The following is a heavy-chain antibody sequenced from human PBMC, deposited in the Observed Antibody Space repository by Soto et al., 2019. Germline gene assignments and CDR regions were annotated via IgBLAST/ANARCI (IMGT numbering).Heavy chain of an antibody. CDR1: PDSLNGHY. CDR2: IFYTGKT. V-gene: IGHV4-59*11. CDR3: ARGAGLVLVPDAIFDS. D-gene: IGHD2-2*01. Sequence: PSETLSLTCTVSPDSLNGHYWSWLRQTPGKELVWIGYIFYTGKTNYNSSLKSRVTMTLDTFENQFSLQLTSVTPVDTAIYYCARGAGLVLVPDAIFDSWGQGTLVPVSS. J-gene: IGHJ4*02.